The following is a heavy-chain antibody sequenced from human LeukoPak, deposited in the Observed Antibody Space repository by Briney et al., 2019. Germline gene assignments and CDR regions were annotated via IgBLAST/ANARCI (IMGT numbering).Heavy chain of an antibody. D-gene: IGHD2-21*02. J-gene: IGHJ4*02. CDR2: INQDGSVK. V-gene: IGHV3-7*01. Sequence: PGGSLRLSCAASGFTFSSDWMSWVRQAPGEGLEWVANINQDGSVKYYVDSVQGRFTISRDNVKSSLYLYMNSLRADDTAVYYCARGRSGDWALGGQGTLVTVSS. CDR3: ARGRSGDWAL. CDR1: GFTFSSDW.